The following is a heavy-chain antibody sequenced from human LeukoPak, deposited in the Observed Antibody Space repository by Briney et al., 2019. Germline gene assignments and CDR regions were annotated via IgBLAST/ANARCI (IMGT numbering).Heavy chain of an antibody. CDR1: GGSISSSSYY. V-gene: IGHV4-39*07. J-gene: IGHJ4*02. Sequence: SETLSLTCTVSGGSISSSSYYWGWIRQPPGKGLEWIGYIYHSGSTYYNPSLKSRVTISVDRSKNQFSLKLSSVTAADTAVYYCARGDSYDYYFDYWGQGTLVTVSS. CDR3: ARGDSYDYYFDY. D-gene: IGHD5-12*01. CDR2: IYHSGST.